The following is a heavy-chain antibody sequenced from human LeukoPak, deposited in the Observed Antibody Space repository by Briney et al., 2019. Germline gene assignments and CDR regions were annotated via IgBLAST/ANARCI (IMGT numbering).Heavy chain of an antibody. V-gene: IGHV3-15*01. J-gene: IGHJ6*02. CDR2: IKGKTDGGTT. CDR3: TTEGTETVGSSNYYGMDV. CDR1: GFTFSNAW. Sequence: GGSLRLSCAASGFTFSNAWMSWVRQAPGKGLEWVGRIKGKTDGGTTDYAAPVKGRFTISRDDSKNTLYLQMNSLKTEDTAVYYCTTEGTETVGSSNYYGMDVWGQGTTVTVSS. D-gene: IGHD1-26*01.